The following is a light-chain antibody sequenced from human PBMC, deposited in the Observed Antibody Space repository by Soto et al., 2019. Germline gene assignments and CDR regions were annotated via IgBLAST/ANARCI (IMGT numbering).Light chain of an antibody. Sequence: AILITQSPSSFSASPGDRVTITCRASQGISSYLAWYQQKPGKAPKLLIYAASSRATGIPDRFSGGGSGTDFALTISRLEPEDFAVYYCQQFSSYPLTFGGGTKVDIK. CDR1: QGISSY. J-gene: IGKJ4*01. CDR2: AAS. V-gene: IGKV1-8*01. CDR3: QQFSSYPLT.